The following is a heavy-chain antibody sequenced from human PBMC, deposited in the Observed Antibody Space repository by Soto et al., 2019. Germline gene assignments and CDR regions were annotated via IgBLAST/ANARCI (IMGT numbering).Heavy chain of an antibody. CDR1: GLTISSASYY. J-gene: IGHJ4*02. D-gene: IGHD6-13*01. Sequence: SETLSLTCSVSGLTISSASYYWSWIRHHPGKGLEWVGNIYYNGSTYYSPSLKSRVTVWFDTSKNQFSLRLTSVTAADTAVYYCARYRISGSWSKFDYWGQGTRVTVS. V-gene: IGHV4-31*03. CDR2: IYYNGST. CDR3: ARYRISGSWSKFDY.